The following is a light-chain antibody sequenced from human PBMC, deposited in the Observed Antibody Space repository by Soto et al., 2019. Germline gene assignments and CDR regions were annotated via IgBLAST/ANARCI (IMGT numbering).Light chain of an antibody. CDR2: AAS. V-gene: IGKV1-27*01. CDR1: QGISNY. CDR3: PQYGRT. J-gene: IGKJ1*01. Sequence: DIDMTQSPSSLSASVGDRVTITCRASQGISNYLAWYQQKPGTVPKLLISAASTLQTGVPSRFSGGGSGTDFTLTINRLEPEDFAMYYCPQYGRTFGQGTKVDI.